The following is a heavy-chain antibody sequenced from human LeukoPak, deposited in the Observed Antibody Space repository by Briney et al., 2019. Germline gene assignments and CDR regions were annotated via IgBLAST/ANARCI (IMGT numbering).Heavy chain of an antibody. Sequence: ASVKVSCKASGYTFTGYYMHWVRQAPGQGLEWMGRIIPIFGTANYAQKFQGRVTITTDESTSTAYMELSSLRSEDTAVYYCARARDYYYMDVWGKGTTVTVSS. CDR1: GYTFTGYY. J-gene: IGHJ6*03. CDR2: IIPIFGTA. V-gene: IGHV1-69*05. CDR3: ARARDYYYMDV.